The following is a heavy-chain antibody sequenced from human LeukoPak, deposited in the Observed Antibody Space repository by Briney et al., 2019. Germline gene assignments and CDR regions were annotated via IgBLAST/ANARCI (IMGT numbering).Heavy chain of an antibody. V-gene: IGHV1-8*01. Sequence: GASVKVSCKASGYTFTSYDINWVRQATGQGLEWMGWMNPNSGNTGYAQKFQGRVTMTRNTSISTAYMELSSLRSEDTAVYYCARVMGEEPQIISHYYYYYMDVWGKGTTVTVSS. CDR3: ARVMGEEPQIISHYYYYYMDV. J-gene: IGHJ6*03. CDR1: GYTFTSYD. CDR2: MNPNSGNT. D-gene: IGHD3-16*01.